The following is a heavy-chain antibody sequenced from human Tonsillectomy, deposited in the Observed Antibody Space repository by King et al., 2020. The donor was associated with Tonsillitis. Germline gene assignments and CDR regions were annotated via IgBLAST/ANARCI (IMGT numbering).Heavy chain of an antibody. CDR3: ARAGVRGVLIPYFDY. J-gene: IGHJ4*02. CDR1: GGSISSGGFS. V-gene: IGHV4-30-2*01. CDR2: IYLGGST. Sequence: QLQESGSGLVKPSQTLSLTCAVSGGSISSGGFSWSWIRQPPGKRLELIGYIYLGGSTYPTPSLKSRVTLSVDRSKSQFSLNLTSVTAADTAVYYCARAGVRGVLIPYFDYWGQGTLVTVSS. D-gene: IGHD3-10*01.